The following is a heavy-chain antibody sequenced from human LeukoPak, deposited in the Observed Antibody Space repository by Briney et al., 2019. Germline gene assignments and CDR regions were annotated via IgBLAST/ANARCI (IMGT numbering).Heavy chain of an antibody. J-gene: IGHJ3*02. V-gene: IGHV4-34*01. CDR1: GASFSIYY. D-gene: IGHD3-22*01. CDR3: ARDRHSSGYYYTYSRAFDI. Sequence: SETLSLTCGVYGASFSIYYWSWIRQPPGKGLEWIGEINHSGSTNYNPSLKSRVTISVDTSKNQFSLKLSSVTAADTAVYYCARDRHSSGYYYTYSRAFDIWGQGTMVTVSS. CDR2: INHSGST.